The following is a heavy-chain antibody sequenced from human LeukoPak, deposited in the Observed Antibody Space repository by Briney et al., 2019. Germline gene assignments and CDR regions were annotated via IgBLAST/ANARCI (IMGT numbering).Heavy chain of an antibody. Sequence: SETLSLTCTVSGGSISSSSYYWGWIRQPPGKGLEWIGSIYYSGSTNYNPSLKSRVTTSVDTSKNQFSLKLSSVTAADTAVYYCARQGVVPAAIRIGAHNWFDPWGQGTLVTVSS. D-gene: IGHD2-2*01. V-gene: IGHV4-39*01. CDR3: ARQGVVPAAIRIGAHNWFDP. J-gene: IGHJ5*02. CDR2: IYYSGST. CDR1: GGSISSSSYY.